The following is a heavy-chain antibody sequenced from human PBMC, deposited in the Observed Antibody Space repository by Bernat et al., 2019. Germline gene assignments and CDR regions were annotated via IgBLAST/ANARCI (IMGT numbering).Heavy chain of an antibody. D-gene: IGHD6-13*01. CDR3: ATSIAAAGMGYFQH. CDR1: GFTVSSNH. J-gene: IGHJ1*01. Sequence: EVQLVESGGDLIQPGGSLRLSCAASGFTVSSNHMSWVRQAPGKGLEWVSVIYSGGNTVHAESVKGRFTISRDNSKNTLNLQMNRLGAEDAAVYYGATSIAAAGMGYFQHWGQGTLVTVSS. CDR2: IYSGGNT. V-gene: IGHV3-53*01.